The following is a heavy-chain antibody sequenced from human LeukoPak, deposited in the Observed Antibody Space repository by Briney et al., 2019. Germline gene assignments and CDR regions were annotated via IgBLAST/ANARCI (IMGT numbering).Heavy chain of an antibody. D-gene: IGHD6-13*01. V-gene: IGHV1-8*01. CDR1: GYTFTNYD. Sequence: GASVKVSCKASGYTFTNYDINWVRQATGQGLEWMGWMNPNSGNTGYAQKFQGRVTITRNTSISTAYMELSSLRSEDTAVYYCARAEGGIAAAGTLDPWGQGTLVTVSS. CDR3: ARAEGGIAAAGTLDP. J-gene: IGHJ5*02. CDR2: MNPNSGNT.